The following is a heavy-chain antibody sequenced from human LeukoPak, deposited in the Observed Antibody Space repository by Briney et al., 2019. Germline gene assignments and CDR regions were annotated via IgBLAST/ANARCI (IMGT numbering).Heavy chain of an antibody. CDR3: ARNNWNNGFDI. V-gene: IGHV4-4*07. Sequence: SETLSLTCTVSGGSVSGYYWSWIRQPAGKGLEWIGRIYTSRNINFNPSLKSRVTMSVDTYKNQVSLKLNSVTAADTAVYYCARNNWNNGFDIWGQGTMVTVSS. CDR2: IYTSRNI. CDR1: GGSVSGYY. D-gene: IGHD1/OR15-1a*01. J-gene: IGHJ3*02.